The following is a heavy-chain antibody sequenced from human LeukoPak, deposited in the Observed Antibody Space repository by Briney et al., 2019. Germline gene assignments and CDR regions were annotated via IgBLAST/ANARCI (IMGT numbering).Heavy chain of an antibody. V-gene: IGHV3-48*01. D-gene: IGHD3-16*01. J-gene: IGHJ4*02. CDR2: ISSSSGTI. CDR3: AKDLVMITFGGPNYFDY. Sequence: GGSLRLSCAVSGFTFSSYSMNWVRQAPGKGLEGVSYISSSSGTIYYADSVKGRFTISRDNSKNTLYLQINSLRAEDTAVYYCAKDLVMITFGGPNYFDYWGQGTLVTVSS. CDR1: GFTFSSYS.